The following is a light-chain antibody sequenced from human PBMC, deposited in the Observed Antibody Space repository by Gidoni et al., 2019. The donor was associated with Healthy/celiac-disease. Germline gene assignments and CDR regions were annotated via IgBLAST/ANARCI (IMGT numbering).Light chain of an antibody. CDR1: SRDVGGYNY. CDR2: EVS. J-gene: IGLJ2*01. Sequence: TISCTGTSRDVGGYNYVSWYQQHPGKAPKLMIYEVSKRPSGVPDRFSGSKSGNTASLTVSGLQAEDEADYYCSSYAGSNNLVFGGGTKLTVL. CDR3: SSYAGSNNLV. V-gene: IGLV2-8*01.